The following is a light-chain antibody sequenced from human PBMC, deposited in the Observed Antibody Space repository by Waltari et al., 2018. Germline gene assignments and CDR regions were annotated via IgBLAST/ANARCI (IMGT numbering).Light chain of an antibody. V-gene: IGLV2-23*02. CDR3: CSYAGRNIWV. CDR2: EVI. Sequence: QSALTQPASVSGSPGQSITISCTGTSSDVGFSNLFSWYQQQPGKAPELVVYEVISRPSGVSNRFSVSKSGNTASLTISGLQAEDEADYYCCSYAGRNIWVFGGGTKLTVL. CDR1: SSDVGFSNL. J-gene: IGLJ3*02.